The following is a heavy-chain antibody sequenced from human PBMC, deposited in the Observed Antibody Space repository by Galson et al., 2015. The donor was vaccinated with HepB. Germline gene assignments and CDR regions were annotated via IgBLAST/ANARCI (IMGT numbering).Heavy chain of an antibody. V-gene: IGHV3-66*01. J-gene: IGHJ4*02. CDR1: GFTVSSDY. CDR3: ARVLVGATDPSFDY. D-gene: IGHD1-26*01. CDR2: IYTSGNT. Sequence: SLRLSCAASGFTVSSDYMSWVRQAPGKGLEWVSLIYTSGNTYYADSVQGRFTISRDNSRNTLYLRMNSLRVEDTAIYYCARVLVGATDPSFDYWGQGTLVTVSS.